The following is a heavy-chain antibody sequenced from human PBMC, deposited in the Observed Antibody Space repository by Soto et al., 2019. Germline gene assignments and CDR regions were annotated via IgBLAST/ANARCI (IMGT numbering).Heavy chain of an antibody. V-gene: IGHV3-48*01. CDR1: GFTFSSYS. D-gene: IGHD6-13*01. CDR2: ISSSSSTI. CDR3: AREQRRKAAAGTYYYYYYMDV. Sequence: EVQLVESGGGLVQPGGSLRLSCAASGFTFSSYSMNWVRQAPGKGLEWVSYISSSSSTIYYADSVKGRFTISRDNAKNSLYLQMNSLRAEDTAVYYCAREQRRKAAAGTYYYYYYMDVWGKGTTVTVSS. J-gene: IGHJ6*03.